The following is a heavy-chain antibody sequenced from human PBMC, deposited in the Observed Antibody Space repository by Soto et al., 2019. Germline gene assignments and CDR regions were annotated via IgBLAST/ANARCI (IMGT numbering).Heavy chain of an antibody. CDR1: GFTFSSYV. J-gene: IGHJ5*02. Sequence: GGSMRLSCAASGFTFSSYVMSWVRQAPGKGLEWVSAMSGSGGNTYYADSVKGRFTISRDNSKNTLFLQMNSLRAEDTALYFCAKEMGDYYDSSGSWFDPWGQGTLVTVSS. CDR2: MSGSGGNT. D-gene: IGHD3-22*01. V-gene: IGHV3-23*01. CDR3: AKEMGDYYDSSGSWFDP.